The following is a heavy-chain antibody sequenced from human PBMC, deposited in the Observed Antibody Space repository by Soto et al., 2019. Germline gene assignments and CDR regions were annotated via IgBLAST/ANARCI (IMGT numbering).Heavy chain of an antibody. V-gene: IGHV1-18*01. Sequence: QVQLVQSGAEVKKPGASVKVSCKASGYTFTSYGISWVRQAPGQGLEWMGWISDYNGNTNYAQKLQGRVTMTTDTSTGTAYMELRRLRSYETAVYSCARELAVGVVDFWGQGALVTVSS. CDR1: GYTFTSYG. J-gene: IGHJ4*02. CDR2: ISDYNGNT. D-gene: IGHD2-15*01. CDR3: ARELAVGVVDF.